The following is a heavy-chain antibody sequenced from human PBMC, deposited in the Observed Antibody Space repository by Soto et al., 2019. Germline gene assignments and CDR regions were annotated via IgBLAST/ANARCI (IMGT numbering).Heavy chain of an antibody. CDR2: IYYSGST. D-gene: IGHD6-6*01. Sequence: QVQLQESGPGLVKPSQTLSLTCTVSGGSISSGGYYWSWIRQHPGKGLEWIGYIYYSGSTYYNPSLKSRVTISVNTSKNRFSLKLSSVTAADTAVYYCARRRYSSSAGDYWGQGTLVTVSS. J-gene: IGHJ4*02. CDR1: GGSISSGGYY. CDR3: ARRRYSSSAGDY. V-gene: IGHV4-31*03.